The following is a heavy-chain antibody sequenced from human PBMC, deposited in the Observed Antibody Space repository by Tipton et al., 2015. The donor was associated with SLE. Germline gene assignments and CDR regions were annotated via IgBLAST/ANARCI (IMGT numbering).Heavy chain of an antibody. J-gene: IGHJ3*02. CDR1: GFTLRHYA. D-gene: IGHD2-21*02. Sequence: SLRLSCAASGFTLRHYAMNWVRQAPGKGLEWVSGISGGGGSTHYADSVKGRFIVSRDNSRNTVYLQMNSLRGEDTAMYYCAKVTSFCGGDCYENNVFDIWGQGTMVTVS. V-gene: IGHV3-23*01. CDR2: ISGGGGST. CDR3: AKVTSFCGGDCYENNVFDI.